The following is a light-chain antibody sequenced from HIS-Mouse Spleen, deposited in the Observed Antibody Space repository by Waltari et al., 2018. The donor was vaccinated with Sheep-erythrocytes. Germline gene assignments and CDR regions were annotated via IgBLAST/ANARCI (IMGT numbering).Light chain of an antibody. CDR3: SSYAGSNNLV. J-gene: IGLJ2*01. CDR1: SSAVGGYHY. Sequence: QSALTQPPSASGSPGQSVPISCPGPSSAVGGYHYVSWYQQHPGKAPKLMIYEVSKRPSGVPDRFSGSKSGNTASLTVSGLQAEDEADYYCSSYAGSNNLVFGGGTKLTVL. CDR2: EVS. V-gene: IGLV2-8*01.